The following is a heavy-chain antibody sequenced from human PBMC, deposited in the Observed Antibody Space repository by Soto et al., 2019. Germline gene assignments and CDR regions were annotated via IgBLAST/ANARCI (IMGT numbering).Heavy chain of an antibody. V-gene: IGHV1-2*02. J-gene: IGHJ6*02. CDR1: AYTFTAYY. CDR2: INPKSGGT. D-gene: IGHD3-3*01. CDR3: ARDNPREVGVVTSTSMYV. Sequence: QEQLVQSGAEVKEPWASVKVSCKASAYTFTAYYVNRVRQAPGQGPEWMGWINPKSGGTKYAQKFQGRVTMTRDTSISTAYMELSRLSSDDTAVYYCARDNPREVGVVTSTSMYVWGQGTTFIGSS.